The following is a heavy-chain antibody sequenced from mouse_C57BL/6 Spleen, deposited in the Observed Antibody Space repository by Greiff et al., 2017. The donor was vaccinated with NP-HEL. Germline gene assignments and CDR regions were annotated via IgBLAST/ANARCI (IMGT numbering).Heavy chain of an antibody. CDR2: ISSGGDYI. Sequence: EVMLVESGEGLVKPGGSLKLSCAASGFTFSSYAMSWVRQTPEKRLEWVAYISSGGDYIYYADTVKGRFTISRDNARNTLYLQMSSLKSEDTAMYYCTREGSGGAWFAYWGQGTLVTVSA. V-gene: IGHV5-9-1*02. CDR3: TREGSGGAWFAY. J-gene: IGHJ3*01. CDR1: GFTFSSYA.